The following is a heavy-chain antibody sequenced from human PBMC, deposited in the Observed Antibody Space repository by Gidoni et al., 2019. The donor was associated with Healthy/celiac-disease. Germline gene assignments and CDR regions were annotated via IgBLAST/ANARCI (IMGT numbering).Heavy chain of an antibody. CDR2: INSDGSST. D-gene: IGHD3-10*01. CDR3: ARDRGRALGNWFDP. V-gene: IGHV3-74*01. J-gene: IGHJ5*02. Sequence: VQLVESGGGLVQPGGSLRLSCAASVFTFSSYWMHWVRQAPGKGLGWVSRINSDGSSTSYADSVKGRFTISRDNAKNTLYLQMNSLRAEDTAVYYCARDRGRALGNWFDPWGQGTLVTVSS. CDR1: VFTFSSYW.